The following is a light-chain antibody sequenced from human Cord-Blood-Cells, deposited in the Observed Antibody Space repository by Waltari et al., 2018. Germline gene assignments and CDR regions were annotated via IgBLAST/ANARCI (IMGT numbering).Light chain of an antibody. V-gene: IGLV1-40*01. CDR1: SSNIGAAYY. CDR3: QSYDSSLSGYV. Sequence: QSVLTPPPSVSGAPGQRVTTSCTGRSSNIGAAYYVHWYQQLPGTAPKLLIYGNSTRPSGVPDRFSGSKSGTSASLAITGLQAEDEADYYCQSYDSSLSGYVFGTGTKVTVL. CDR2: GNS. J-gene: IGLJ1*01.